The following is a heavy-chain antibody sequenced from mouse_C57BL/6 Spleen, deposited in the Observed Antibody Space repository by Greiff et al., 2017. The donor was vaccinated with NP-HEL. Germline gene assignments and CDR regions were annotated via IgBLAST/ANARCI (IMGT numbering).Heavy chain of an antibody. D-gene: IGHD4-1*01. CDR3: ATGGQLTGPYYYAMDY. Sequence: QVQLQQSGPGLVQPSQSLSITCTVSGFSLTSYGVHWVRQSPGKGLEWLGVIWSGGSTDYNAAFISRLSISKDNSKSEVFFKMNSLQADDTAIYYCATGGQLTGPYYYAMDYWGQGTSVTVSS. CDR2: IWSGGST. J-gene: IGHJ4*01. V-gene: IGHV2-2*01. CDR1: GFSLTSYG.